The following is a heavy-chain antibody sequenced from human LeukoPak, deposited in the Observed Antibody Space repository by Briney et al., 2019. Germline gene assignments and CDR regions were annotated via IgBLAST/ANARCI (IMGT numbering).Heavy chain of an antibody. CDR1: GFTFSSYG. V-gene: IGHV3-30*02. CDR3: ARGGSGNWNAPFDY. CDR2: IRYDGSNK. D-gene: IGHD1-1*01. Sequence: GGSLRLSCAASGFTFSSYGMHWVRQAPGKGLEWVAFIRYDGSNKYYADSVKGRFTISRDNSKNTLYLQMNSLRAEDTAVYYCARGGSGNWNAPFDYWGQGILVTVSS. J-gene: IGHJ4*02.